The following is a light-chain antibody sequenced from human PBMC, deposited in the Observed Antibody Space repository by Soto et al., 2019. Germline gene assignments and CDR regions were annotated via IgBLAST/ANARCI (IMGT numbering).Light chain of an antibody. CDR1: SSDVGTYDI. Sequence: QSVLTPPASVSGSPGQSIAISCTGTSSDVGTYDIVSWYQQHPGKVPKLITYDVTIRPSGVSDRFSGSKSGNTASLTISGLQSEDEADYYCTSYTTSGTHVFGTGTKVT. V-gene: IGLV2-14*02. CDR3: TSYTTSGTHV. CDR2: DVT. J-gene: IGLJ1*01.